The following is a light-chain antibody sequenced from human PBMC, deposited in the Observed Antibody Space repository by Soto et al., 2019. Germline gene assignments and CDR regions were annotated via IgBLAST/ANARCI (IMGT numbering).Light chain of an antibody. Sequence: DIQMTQSPSTLSASVGDRVTITCRASQSISYYLAWYQKKPGKAPKVLIWNASSLQRGVPSRFSGSGSGTECTLTISSLLPDDFATYYCQQYNRFSTWTFGQGTKVEIK. V-gene: IGKV1-5*01. CDR2: NAS. CDR3: QQYNRFSTWT. J-gene: IGKJ1*01. CDR1: QSISYY.